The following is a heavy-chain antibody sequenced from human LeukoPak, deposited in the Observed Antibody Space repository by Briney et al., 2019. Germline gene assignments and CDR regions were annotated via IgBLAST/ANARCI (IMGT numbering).Heavy chain of an antibody. Sequence: ASVKVSCKASGYTFTSYGISWVRQAPGQGREWMGWISAYNDNTNYAQKLPGRVAMTTATSTSTAYMELRSLRSDDTAVYYCARDTYCNITNCRFTQVQHWGQGPLVTVSS. D-gene: IGHD2/OR15-2a*01. V-gene: IGHV1-18*04. J-gene: IGHJ1*01. CDR3: ARDTYCNITNCRFTQVQH. CDR1: GYTFTSYG. CDR2: ISAYNDNT.